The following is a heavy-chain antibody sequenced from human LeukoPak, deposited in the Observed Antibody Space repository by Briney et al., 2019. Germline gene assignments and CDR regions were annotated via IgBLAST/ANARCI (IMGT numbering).Heavy chain of an antibody. Sequence: SETLSLTCGVYGGSFSGYYWSWIRQPPGKGLEWIGEINPRGSTNYNPSLKSRVTLSADTSKNQFSLTLNSVTAADTAVYYCARRRRAYYFDYWGQGTLVTVSS. CDR1: GGSFSGYY. CDR2: INPRGST. J-gene: IGHJ4*02. V-gene: IGHV4-34*01. CDR3: ARRRRAYYFDY.